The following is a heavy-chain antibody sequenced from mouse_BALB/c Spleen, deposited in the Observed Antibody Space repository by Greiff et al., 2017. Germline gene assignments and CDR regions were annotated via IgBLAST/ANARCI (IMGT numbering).Heavy chain of an antibody. Sequence: VQRVESGAELARPGASVKLSCKASGYTFTSYWMQWVKQRPGQGLEWIGAIYPGDGDTRYTQKFKGKATLTADKSSSTAYMQLSSLASEDSAVYYCARSRADGMYYFDYWGQGTTLTVSS. J-gene: IGHJ2*01. V-gene: IGHV1-87*01. CDR2: IYPGDGDT. CDR3: ARSRADGMYYFDY. D-gene: IGHD1-1*01. CDR1: GYTFTSYW.